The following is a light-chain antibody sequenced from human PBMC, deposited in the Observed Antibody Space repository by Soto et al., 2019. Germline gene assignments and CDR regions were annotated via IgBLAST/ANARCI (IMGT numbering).Light chain of an antibody. CDR3: QQSYSDRQT. Sequence: DIQLTQSPSSLSASVGDTVTITCRAVQTVKNYLNWYQLKPGKVPKLLIYAASSLQNGVPARFVGGASGTDFTLTIITLQPEDFATYYCQQSYSDRQTFGQGTKLEI. V-gene: IGKV1-39*01. J-gene: IGKJ2*01. CDR2: AAS. CDR1: QTVKNY.